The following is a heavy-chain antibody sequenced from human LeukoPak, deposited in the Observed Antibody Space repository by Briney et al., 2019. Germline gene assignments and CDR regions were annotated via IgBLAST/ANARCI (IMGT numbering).Heavy chain of an antibody. V-gene: IGHV4-59*01. CDR3: ARSIAVAGNDAFDI. D-gene: IGHD6-19*01. CDR2: IYYNGRT. J-gene: IGHJ3*02. Sequence: SETLSLTCTVSGGSINSYYWSWLRQPPGKGLEWIGYIYYNGRTNYNPSLTSRVTISVDTSKNQFSLKLTSVTAADTAVYYCARSIAVAGNDAFDIWGRGTMVTVSS. CDR1: GGSINSYY.